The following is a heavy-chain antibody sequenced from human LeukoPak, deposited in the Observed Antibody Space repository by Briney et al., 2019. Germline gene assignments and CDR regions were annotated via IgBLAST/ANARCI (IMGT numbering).Heavy chain of an antibody. V-gene: IGHV3-23*01. D-gene: IGHD5-24*01. J-gene: IGHJ4*02. CDR3: AKDRGYFDY. CDR2: ITTTGTTT. Sequence: GGSLRLSCAASGFTFNNYAMSWVRQAPGQGLEWVSVITTTGTTTYYADSVKGRFTVSRDNSKNTLYLQMNSLRAEDTAVYYCAKDRGYFDYWGQGTLVTVSS. CDR1: GFTFNNYA.